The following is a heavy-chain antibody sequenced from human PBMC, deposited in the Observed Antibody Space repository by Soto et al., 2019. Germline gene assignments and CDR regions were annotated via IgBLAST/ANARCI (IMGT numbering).Heavy chain of an antibody. J-gene: IGHJ3*02. CDR2: ISSSSSYI. CDR3: AREIAAAGIYAFDI. D-gene: IGHD6-13*01. CDR1: GFTFSSYS. Sequence: EVQLVESGGGLVKPGGSLRLSCAASGFTFSSYSMNWVRQAPGKGLEWVSSISSSSSYIYYADSVKGRFTISRDNAKNSLYLQMNSLRAEDTAVYYCAREIAAAGIYAFDIWGKGTMVTVSS. V-gene: IGHV3-21*01.